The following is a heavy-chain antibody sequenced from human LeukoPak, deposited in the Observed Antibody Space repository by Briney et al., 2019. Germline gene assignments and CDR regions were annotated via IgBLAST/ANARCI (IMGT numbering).Heavy chain of an antibody. CDR1: GFTFSSYE. J-gene: IGHJ4*02. CDR2: ISSSGSTI. CDR3: ARDRRPIAAAGTGFDY. Sequence: TGGSLRLSCAASGFTFSSYEMNWVRQAPGKGLEWVSYISSSGSTIYYADSVKGRFTISRDNAKNSLYLQMNSLRAEDTAVYYCARDRRPIAAAGTGFDYWGQGTLVTVSS. V-gene: IGHV3-48*03. D-gene: IGHD6-13*01.